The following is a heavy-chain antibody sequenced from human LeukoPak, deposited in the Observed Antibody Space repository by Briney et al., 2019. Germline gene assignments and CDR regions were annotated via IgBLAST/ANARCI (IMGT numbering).Heavy chain of an antibody. D-gene: IGHD2-2*01. CDR3: ARERGGPAWYFDL. CDR2: IWEDGNNK. V-gene: IGHV3-33*01. Sequence: PGGSLRLSCAASGFTFSNYDMDWVRQAPGKGLGWVAVIWEDGNNKYYGDSVKGRFTISRDNSKNTLYLEMNSLRAEDTAVYYCARERGGPAWYFDLWGRGTLVTVSS. CDR1: GFTFSNYD. J-gene: IGHJ2*01.